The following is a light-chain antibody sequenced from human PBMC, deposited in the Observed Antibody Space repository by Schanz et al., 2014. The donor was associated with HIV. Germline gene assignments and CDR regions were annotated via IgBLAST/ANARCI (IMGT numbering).Light chain of an antibody. CDR2: LAS. CDR1: QDIRDD. Sequence: DIQMTQSPSTLSASVGDGVTITCRASQDIRDDLGWYQQKPGRAPRRLIYLASNLQSGVPSRFSGSGFGTEFTLTISSLQPEDFATYYCQQHNSFPYTFGQGTKLEIK. V-gene: IGKV1-17*01. J-gene: IGKJ2*01. CDR3: QQHNSFPYT.